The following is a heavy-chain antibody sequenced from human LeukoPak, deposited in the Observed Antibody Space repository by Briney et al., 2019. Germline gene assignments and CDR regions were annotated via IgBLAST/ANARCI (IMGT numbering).Heavy chain of an antibody. D-gene: IGHD5-18*01. CDR2: INHSGST. CDR1: GGSFSGYY. J-gene: IGHJ4*02. V-gene: IGHV4-34*01. Sequence: SETLSLTCAVYGGSFSGYYWSWIRQPPGKGLEWIGEINHSGSTNYNPSLKSRVTISVDTSKNQFSLNLSSVTATDTAVYYCARRGYTYGYTYWGQGTLVTVSS. CDR3: ARRGYTYGYTY.